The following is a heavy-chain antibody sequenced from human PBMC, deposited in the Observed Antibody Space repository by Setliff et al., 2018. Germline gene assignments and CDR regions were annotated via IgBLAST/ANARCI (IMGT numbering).Heavy chain of an antibody. V-gene: IGHV4-39*07. Sequence: SETLSLTCSVSGVAIGGGNYYYWTWIRKPPGKGLEWIGESNHSGGTSYKASLKSRLSMSVDTSRNQFSLKLRSVTAADTAVYYCAGLSWDGLRYYGVDVWGQGATVTVSS. CDR1: GVAIGGGNYYY. D-gene: IGHD3-10*01. CDR2: SNHSGGT. CDR3: AGLSWDGLRYYGVDV. J-gene: IGHJ6*02.